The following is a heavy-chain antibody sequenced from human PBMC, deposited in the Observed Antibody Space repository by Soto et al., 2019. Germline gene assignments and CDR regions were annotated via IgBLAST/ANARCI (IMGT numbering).Heavy chain of an antibody. D-gene: IGHD7-27*01. CDR1: GDSISTDY. V-gene: IGHV4-4*08. J-gene: IGHJ4*02. Sequence: SETLSLTCTVSGDSISTDYWSWIRQSPGKGLEWIGFIYYGGSTNYNPSLKSRVTISVDTPKNQFSLKLSSVTAADTAVYYCGKDWNWGSLVHWGQGTLVTVSS. CDR3: GKDWNWGSLVH. CDR2: IYYGGST.